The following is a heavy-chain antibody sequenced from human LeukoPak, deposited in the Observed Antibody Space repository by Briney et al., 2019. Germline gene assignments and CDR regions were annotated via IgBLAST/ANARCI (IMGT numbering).Heavy chain of an antibody. CDR1: GFTVSNNY. Sequence: GGSLTLSCAASGFTVSNNYMRWVRQAPGKGLEWVSLIYSGGSTYYADSVKGRFTISRDNSKNTLYLQMNSLRADDTAVYYCARRAGEYSHPYDYWGQGTLVTVSS. J-gene: IGHJ4*02. CDR2: IYSGGST. D-gene: IGHD4-17*01. V-gene: IGHV3-53*01. CDR3: ARRAGEYSHPYDY.